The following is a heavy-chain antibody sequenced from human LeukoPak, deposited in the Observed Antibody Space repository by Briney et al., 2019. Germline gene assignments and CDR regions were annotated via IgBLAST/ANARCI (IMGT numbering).Heavy chain of an antibody. V-gene: IGHV6-1*01. CDR3: ARSIRSGSFRLDY. CDR1: GDSVSSNSAA. J-gene: IGHJ4*02. D-gene: IGHD3-10*01. CDR2: TYYRSMWFN. Sequence: HSQTLSLTCAISGDSVSSNSAAWNWIRQSPSSGLEWLGRTYYRSMWFNDYAVYVKSRITINPDTSGNQFSLHLNSVTPEDTAVYYCARSIRSGSFRLDYWGQGNLVTVSS.